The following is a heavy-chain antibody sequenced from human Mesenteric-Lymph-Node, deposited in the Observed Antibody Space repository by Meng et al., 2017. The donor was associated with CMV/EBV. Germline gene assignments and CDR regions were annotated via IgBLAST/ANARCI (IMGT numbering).Heavy chain of an antibody. CDR3: ARGLVEVKGKAPQPFYYDSSGPEGHDAFDI. V-gene: IGHV3-74*01. D-gene: IGHD3-22*01. CDR2: INSDGSST. J-gene: IGHJ3*02. CDR1: GFTFSSYW. Sequence: GGSLRLSCAASGFTFSSYWMHWVRQAPGKGLVWVSRINSDGSSTSYADSVKGRFTISRDNAKNTLYLQMNSLRAEDTAVYYCARGLVEVKGKAPQPFYYDSSGPEGHDAFDIWGQGTMVTVSS.